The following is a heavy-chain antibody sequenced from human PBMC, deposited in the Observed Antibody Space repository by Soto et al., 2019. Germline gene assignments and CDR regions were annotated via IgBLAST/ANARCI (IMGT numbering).Heavy chain of an antibody. D-gene: IGHD3-10*02. Sequence: QITLKESGPTLVKPTPTLTLTCTFSGLSLSTSGEAVGWIRQPPGKALEWLALIYWDDDNRYNPTLKTMLTTTKDPSKNQVVLTPTNMDPVDTATYYCAHYVSSSPAGWFDPWGQGNLVTVSS. V-gene: IGHV2-5*02. CDR3: AHYVSSSPAGWFDP. J-gene: IGHJ5*02. CDR1: GLSLSTSGEA. CDR2: IYWDDDN.